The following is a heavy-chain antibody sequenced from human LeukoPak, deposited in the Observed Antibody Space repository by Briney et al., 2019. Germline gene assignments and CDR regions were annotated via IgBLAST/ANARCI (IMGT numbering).Heavy chain of an antibody. CDR1: GGSFSGYY. J-gene: IGHJ4*02. CDR3: ARGRKWLKFDY. V-gene: IGHV4-34*01. D-gene: IGHD5-12*01. CDR2: INHSGST. Sequence: SETLSLTCAVYGGSFSGYYGSWIRQPPGKGLEWIGEINHSGSTNYNPSLKSRVTISVDTSKNQFSLKLSSVTAADTAVYYCARGRKWLKFDYWGQGTLVTVSS.